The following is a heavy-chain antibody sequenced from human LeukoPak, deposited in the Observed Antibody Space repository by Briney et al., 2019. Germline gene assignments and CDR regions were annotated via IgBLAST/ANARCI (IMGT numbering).Heavy chain of an antibody. CDR2: INTHSGAT. CDR3: ARGPIGGLRKGFDI. V-gene: IGHV1-2*02. J-gene: IGHJ4*02. CDR1: GNTFAGYY. D-gene: IGHD1-26*01. Sequence: ASVKVSCKASGNTFAGYYVHWVRQAPGQGLEWRGWINTHSGATNYAQHFQGRVTMTTDTSVTTAYMDLDGLKSDDAAVYFCARGPIGGLRKGFDIWGQGTLVTVSS.